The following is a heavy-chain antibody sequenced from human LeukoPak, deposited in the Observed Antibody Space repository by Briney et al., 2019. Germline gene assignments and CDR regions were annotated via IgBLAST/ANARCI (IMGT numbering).Heavy chain of an antibody. CDR3: ASGACSRSICYSLDY. D-gene: IGHD2-2*01. Sequence: SVKVSCKASGGTFSNHAISWVRQAHGQGLEWMGGIIPIFDSAGYARKFQDRITIIADGSTNTAYMELYSLRPEDTAVYYCASGACSRSICYSLDYWGQGTLVTVPS. J-gene: IGHJ4*02. CDR2: IIPIFDSA. V-gene: IGHV1-69*13. CDR1: GGTFSNHA.